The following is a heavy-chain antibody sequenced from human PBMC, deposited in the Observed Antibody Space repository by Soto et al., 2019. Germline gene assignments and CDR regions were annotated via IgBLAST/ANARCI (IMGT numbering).Heavy chain of an antibody. CDR1: GFTFDDHT. V-gene: IGHV3-43*01. CDR2: ITWDAGSA. Sequence: EVQLVVSGGLVVRPGGPLSLSCAVSGFTFDDHTMHWFRQAPGKGLEWVSLITWDAGSAFYADFVRGRFTISRDNSKNALDLQMNSLRTEDSALYYCSKEKDRSFDYWGRGTPVTVSS. CDR3: SKEKDRSFDY. J-gene: IGHJ4*02.